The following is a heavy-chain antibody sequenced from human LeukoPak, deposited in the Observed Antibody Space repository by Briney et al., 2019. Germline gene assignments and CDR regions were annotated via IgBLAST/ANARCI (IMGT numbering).Heavy chain of an antibody. D-gene: IGHD3-22*01. J-gene: IGHJ4*02. Sequence: ASVKVSCKASGYTFTDYSMHWVRQAPGQGLEWMGWISAYNGNTNYAQKLQGRVTMTTDTSTSTAYMELRSLRSDDTAVYYCARVGANYDSKGDFDYWGQGTLVTVSS. CDR2: ISAYNGNT. CDR1: GYTFTDYS. V-gene: IGHV1-18*04. CDR3: ARVGANYDSKGDFDY.